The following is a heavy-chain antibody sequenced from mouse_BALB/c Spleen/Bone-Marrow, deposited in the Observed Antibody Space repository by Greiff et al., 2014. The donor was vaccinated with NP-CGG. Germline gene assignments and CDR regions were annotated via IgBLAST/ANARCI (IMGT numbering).Heavy chain of an antibody. CDR3: ARGYGNSVAWFAY. Sequence: VQLQQSGAELVRPGTSVKLSCEASGYTFTTYWMNWVRQRPGQGLEWIGMIDPSDSETHYNQMFKDKATLTVDKSSSTAYRQLGSLTSEDSAVYYCARGYGNSVAWFAYWGQGTLVTVSA. CDR2: IDPSDSET. J-gene: IGHJ3*01. V-gene: IGHV1-61*01. D-gene: IGHD2-10*02. CDR1: GYTFTTYW.